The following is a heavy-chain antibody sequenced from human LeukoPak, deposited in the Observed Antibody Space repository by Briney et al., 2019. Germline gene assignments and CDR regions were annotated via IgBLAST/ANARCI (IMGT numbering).Heavy chain of an antibody. D-gene: IGHD6-13*01. Sequence: GGSLRLSCAASGFSLSSYAMSWVRQAPGKGLEWVSAISSTDAGTYHADSVRGRFTISRDSSKNTLYLQMNSLRAEDTALYYCAKDVRSWVAAVLGYWGQGTLVTVSS. J-gene: IGHJ4*02. CDR1: GFSLSSYA. CDR3: AKDVRSWVAAVLGY. V-gene: IGHV3-23*01. CDR2: ISSTDAGT.